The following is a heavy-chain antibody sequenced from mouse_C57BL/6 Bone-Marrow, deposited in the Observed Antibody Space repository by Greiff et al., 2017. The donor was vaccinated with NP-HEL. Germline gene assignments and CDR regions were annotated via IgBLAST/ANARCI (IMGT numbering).Heavy chain of an antibody. V-gene: IGHV1-55*01. CDR2: IYPGSGST. D-gene: IGHD3-2*02. CDR1: GYTFTSYW. J-gene: IGHJ2*01. CDR3: ARGGSVYDYFDD. Sequence: VQLQQSGAELVKPGASVKMSCKASGYTFTSYWITWVKQRPGQGLEWIGDIYPGSGSTNYNEKFKSKATLTVDTSSSTAYMQLSSLTSEDSAVYYWARGGSVYDYFDDWGQGTTLTVSS.